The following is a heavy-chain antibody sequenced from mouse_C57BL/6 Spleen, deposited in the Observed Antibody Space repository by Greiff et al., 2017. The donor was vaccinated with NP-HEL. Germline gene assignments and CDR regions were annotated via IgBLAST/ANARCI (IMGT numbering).Heavy chain of an antibody. J-gene: IGHJ2*01. CDR1: GYTLTSYW. V-gene: IGHV1S81*02. CDR2: INPSNGRT. D-gene: IGHD2-1*01. CDR3: ARLLINFDY. Sequence: VQLQQPGAELVNPGASVNLSCKASGYTLTSYWMHWVKQRPGQGLEWIGEINPSNGRTNYNEKFKSKATLTVDKSSSTAYMQLISPTSEDSAVYYCARLLINFDYWGQGTTLTVSS.